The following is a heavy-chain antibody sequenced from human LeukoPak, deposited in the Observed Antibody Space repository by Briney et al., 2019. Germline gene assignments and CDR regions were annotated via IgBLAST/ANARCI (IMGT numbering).Heavy chain of an antibody. CDR3: ARDVGFTKD. CDR1: GGSISGLY. J-gene: IGHJ4*02. V-gene: IGHV4-4*07. D-gene: IGHD1-26*01. CDR2: IYTGGGT. Sequence: SETLSLTCTVSGGSISGLYWSWIRQPAGKGLEWIGRIYTGGGTNYNPSLKSRVSMSVDTSKNQFSLKLNFVTAADTAVYFCARDVGFTKDWGQGTLVTVSS.